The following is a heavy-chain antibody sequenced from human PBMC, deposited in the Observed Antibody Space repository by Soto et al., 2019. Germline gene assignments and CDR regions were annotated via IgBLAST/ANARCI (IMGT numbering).Heavy chain of an antibody. CDR3: AKVGYSSSSFGMDV. V-gene: IGHV3-23*01. J-gene: IGHJ6*02. CDR1: GFTFSSYA. Sequence: EVQLLESGGGLVQPGGSLRLSCAASGFTFSSYAMSWVRQAPGKGLEWVSAISGSGGSTYYADSVKGRFTISRDNSKNTLYMQMNSLRAEDTAVYYCAKVGYSSSSFGMDVWGQGTTVTVSS. D-gene: IGHD6-13*01. CDR2: ISGSGGST.